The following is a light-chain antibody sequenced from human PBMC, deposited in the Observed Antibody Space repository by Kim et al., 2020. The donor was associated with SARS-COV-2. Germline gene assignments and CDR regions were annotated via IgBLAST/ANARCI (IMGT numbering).Light chain of an antibody. Sequence: DIQMTQSPSSVSASVGDRVTITCRASQDISSWLAWYQHKPGIAPKLLIYGASSLQSGVPSRFSGSGSGTDFTLTINSLQPEDFATYYCQQANSFPITFGQGTRLDIK. V-gene: IGKV1-12*01. CDR2: GAS. CDR1: QDISSW. CDR3: QQANSFPIT. J-gene: IGKJ5*01.